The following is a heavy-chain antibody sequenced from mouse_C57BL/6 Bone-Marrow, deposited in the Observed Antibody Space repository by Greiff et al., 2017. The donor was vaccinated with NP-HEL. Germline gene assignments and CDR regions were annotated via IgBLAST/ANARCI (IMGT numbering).Heavy chain of an antibody. V-gene: IGHV5-12*01. CDR3: ARRGSYWYFDV. J-gene: IGHJ1*03. CDR1: GFTFSDYY. Sequence: EVMLVESGGGLVQPGGSLKLSCAASGFTFSDYYMYWVRQTPEKRLEWVAYISNGGGSTYYPDTVKGRFTISRDNAKNTLYLQMSCLKSEDTAMYYCARRGSYWYFDVWGTGTTVTVSS. CDR2: ISNGGGST. D-gene: IGHD3-1*01.